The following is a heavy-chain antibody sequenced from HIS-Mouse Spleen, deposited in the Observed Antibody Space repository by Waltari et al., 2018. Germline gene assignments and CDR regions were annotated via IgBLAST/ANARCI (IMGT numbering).Heavy chain of an antibody. J-gene: IGHJ4*02. CDR2: IAYDGSNK. D-gene: IGHD6-13*01. V-gene: IGHV3-30*18. Sequence: VRQAPGKGLVWGAVIAYDGSNKYYADSVKGRFTISRDNSKNTLYLQMNSLRAEDTAVYYCAKDRQQLGFDYWGQGTLVTVSS. CDR3: AKDRQQLGFDY.